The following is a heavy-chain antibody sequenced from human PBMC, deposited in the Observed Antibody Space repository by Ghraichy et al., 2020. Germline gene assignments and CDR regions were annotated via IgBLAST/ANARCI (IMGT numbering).Heavy chain of an antibody. CDR1: GGSITSSSYY. V-gene: IGHV4-39*01. J-gene: IGHJ5*02. Sequence: SETLSLTCTVSGGSITSSSYYWGWIRQPPGKGLEWIGTTYYTGSSFYNPSLKSRVTISVDRSSNHFSLKLNSVTAADMAVYYCARHWRPGYSGSWRSANCFDPWGQGTLVTVSS. CDR2: TYYTGSS. CDR3: ARHWRPGYSGSWRSANCFDP. D-gene: IGHD6-13*01.